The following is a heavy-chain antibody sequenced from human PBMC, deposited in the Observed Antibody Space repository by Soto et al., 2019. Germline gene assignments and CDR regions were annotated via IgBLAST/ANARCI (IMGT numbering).Heavy chain of an antibody. J-gene: IGHJ6*01. D-gene: IGHD4-4*01. CDR3: ARHADYRDVRGMDV. V-gene: IGHV5-51*01. CDR2: IYPGDSDT. Sequence: ISSERPVDTSSISWVCPVRDMPGKGLEWMGSIYPGDSDTRYSPSFQGQVTISADKSISTAYLQWSSLKASDTAMYYCARHADYRDVRGMDVWGQGTTGTVSS. CDR1: VDTSSISW.